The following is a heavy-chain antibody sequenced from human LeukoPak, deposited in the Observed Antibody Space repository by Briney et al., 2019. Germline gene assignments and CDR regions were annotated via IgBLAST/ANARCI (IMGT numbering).Heavy chain of an antibody. Sequence: GSLRLSCAASGFTFSSYDMHWVRQATGKGLEWVSAIGTAGDTYYPGSVKGRFTISRENAKNSLYLQMNSLRAGDTAVYYCARGVRGARSFDYWGQGTLVTVSS. V-gene: IGHV3-13*01. CDR2: IGTAGDT. CDR1: GFTFSSYD. CDR3: ARGVRGARSFDY. D-gene: IGHD3-10*02. J-gene: IGHJ4*02.